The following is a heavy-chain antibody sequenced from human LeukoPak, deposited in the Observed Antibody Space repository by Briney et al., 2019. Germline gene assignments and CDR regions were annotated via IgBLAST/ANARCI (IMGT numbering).Heavy chain of an antibody. V-gene: IGHV3-66*02. CDR1: GFTVSSNY. CDR2: IYSGGST. D-gene: IGHD3-3*01. Sequence: GGSLRLSCAASGFTVSSNYMSWVRQAPGKGLEWVSVIYSGGSTYYADSVKGRFTISRDNSKNTLYLQVNSLRAEDTAVYYCARALYDFWSGYTLDYWGQGTLVTVSS. J-gene: IGHJ4*02. CDR3: ARALYDFWSGYTLDY.